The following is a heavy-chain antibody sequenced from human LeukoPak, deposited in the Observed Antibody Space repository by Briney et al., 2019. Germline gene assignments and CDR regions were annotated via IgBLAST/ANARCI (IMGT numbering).Heavy chain of an antibody. CDR1: GGSISSYY. CDR2: IYYSGST. Sequence: SETLSLTCTVSGGSISSYYWSWIRQPPGKGLEWIGYIYYSGSTNYNPSLKSRVTISVDTSKNQFSLKLSSVTAADTAVYYCARGASVSGDFDLWGRGTLVTVSS. D-gene: IGHD1-26*01. CDR3: ARGASVSGDFDL. J-gene: IGHJ2*01. V-gene: IGHV4-59*12.